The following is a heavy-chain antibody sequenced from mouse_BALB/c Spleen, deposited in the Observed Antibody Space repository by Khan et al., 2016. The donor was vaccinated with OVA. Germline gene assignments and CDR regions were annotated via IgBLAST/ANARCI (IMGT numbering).Heavy chain of an antibody. Sequence: VHVKQSGPELVKPGASVKISCKTSGYTFPEYTVHWVKQSLGKSLDWIGVINPKNGDTAYNQKFKGKTTLTVDKSSSTAYMEFRSLTSEDSVVYYCARDAGRYWGQGTSVTVAS. CDR1: GYTFPEYT. J-gene: IGHJ4*01. V-gene: IGHV1-18*01. CDR3: ARDAGRY. D-gene: IGHD3-3*01. CDR2: INPKNGDT.